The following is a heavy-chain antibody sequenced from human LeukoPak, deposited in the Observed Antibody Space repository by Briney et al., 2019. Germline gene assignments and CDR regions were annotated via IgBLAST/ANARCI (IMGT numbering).Heavy chain of an antibody. CDR3: ARDILRDGYSDY. D-gene: IGHD5-24*01. Sequence: AAETLSLTCTVSGGSIRSYYWNWIRQPAGKGLDWIGRIYTYGITNYNPSLKNRATMSIDTSKHPLSPKVTSVTAGDTAVYYCARDILRDGYSDYWGQGTLVTVSS. CDR1: GGSIRSYY. CDR2: IYTYGIT. V-gene: IGHV4-4*07. J-gene: IGHJ4*02.